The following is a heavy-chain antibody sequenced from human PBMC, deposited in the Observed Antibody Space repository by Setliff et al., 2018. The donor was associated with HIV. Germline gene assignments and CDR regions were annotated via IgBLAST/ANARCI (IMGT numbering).Heavy chain of an antibody. CDR3: ARGMDYSDTSGYYQYYFDY. J-gene: IGHJ4*02. CDR2: INPKSDGT. V-gene: IGHV1-2*04. Sequence: ASVKVSCKASGYSFTDYYIHWVRQAPGQGLEWMGWINPKSDGTNYAQKFQGWITMTRDTSISTAYMELSRLRSDDTVVYYCARGMDYSDTSGYYQYYFDYWGQGTLVTVSS. CDR1: GYSFTDYY. D-gene: IGHD3-22*01.